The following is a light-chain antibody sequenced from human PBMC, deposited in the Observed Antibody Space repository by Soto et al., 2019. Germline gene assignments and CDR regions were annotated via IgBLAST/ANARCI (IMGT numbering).Light chain of an antibody. Sequence: EIVLTQSPGTLSLSPGDEATLSCRASQAVTSKFLAWYQQKPGQPPRLLILGASTRATGIAGRFSGSGSGTDFTLTISNLEPEDFAVYYCQQRSNWPANFGQRTRPAIK. CDR2: GAS. J-gene: IGKJ5*01. V-gene: IGKV3-11*01. CDR1: QAVTSKF. CDR3: QQRSNWPAN.